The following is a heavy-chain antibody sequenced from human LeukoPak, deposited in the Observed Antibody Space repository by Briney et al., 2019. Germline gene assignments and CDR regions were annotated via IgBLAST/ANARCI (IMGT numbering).Heavy chain of an antibody. CDR2: ISWDGGST. CDR1: GFTFDDYT. D-gene: IGHD6-13*01. J-gene: IGHJ4*02. CDR3: AKDKQQLQRYYFDY. V-gene: IGHV3-43*01. Sequence: GGSLRLSCAASGFTFDDYTMHWVRQAPGKGLEWVSLISWDGGSTYYADSVKGRFTISRDNSKNTLYLQMNSLRAEDTAVYYCAKDKQQLQRYYFDYWGQGTLVTVSS.